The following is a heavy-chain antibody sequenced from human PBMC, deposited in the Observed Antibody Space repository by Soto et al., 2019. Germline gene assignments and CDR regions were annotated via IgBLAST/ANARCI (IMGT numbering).Heavy chain of an antibody. D-gene: IGHD2-15*01. CDR1: GYTFTSYA. CDR2: INVGNGNT. V-gene: IGHV1-3*01. CDR3: ARDGEGCSGGSCHLPSFDY. Sequence: ASVKVSCKASGYTFTSYAMHWVRQAPGQRLEWMGWINVGNGNTKYSQKFQGRGTITRDTSASTAYMELSSLRSEDTAVYYCARDGEGCSGGSCHLPSFDYWGQGTLVTVSS. J-gene: IGHJ4*02.